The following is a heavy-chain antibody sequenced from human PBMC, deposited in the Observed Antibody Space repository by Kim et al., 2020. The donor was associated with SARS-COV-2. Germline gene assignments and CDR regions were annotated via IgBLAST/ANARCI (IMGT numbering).Heavy chain of an antibody. CDR2: IRNKAYGGST. D-gene: IGHD1-26*01. V-gene: IGHV3-49*04. J-gene: IGHJ3*02. CDR3: SRYRGPPGAVDI. CDR1: GFPFGNFS. Sequence: GGSLRLSCAGSGFPFGNFSVSWVRQAAGKGLEWVGFIRNKAYGGSTEYSASVKDRFNISRDNSKGIAYLQMNSLTNDDTSGYYCSRYRGPPGAVDIWGQGTMVTVSS.